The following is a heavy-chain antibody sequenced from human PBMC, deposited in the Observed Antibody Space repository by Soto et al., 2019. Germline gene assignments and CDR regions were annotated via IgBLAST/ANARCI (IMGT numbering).Heavy chain of an antibody. V-gene: IGHV3-11*01. J-gene: IGHJ6*03. CDR1: GFTFSDYY. D-gene: IGHD2-15*01. Sequence: GGSLRLSCAASGFTFSDYYMSWIRQAPGKGLEWVSYISSSGSTIYYADSVKGRFTISRDNAKNSLYLQMNSLRAEDTAVYYCARNGCGGSCYFYYYYMDVWGKGTTVTVSS. CDR3: ARNGCGGSCYFYYYYMDV. CDR2: ISSSGSTI.